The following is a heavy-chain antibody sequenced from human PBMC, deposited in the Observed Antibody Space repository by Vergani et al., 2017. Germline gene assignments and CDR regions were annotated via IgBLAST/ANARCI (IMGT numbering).Heavy chain of an antibody. CDR2: ISSSSSHV. CDR3: ARSTDTAMEFDY. CDR1: GFTFSSYS. J-gene: IGHJ4*02. D-gene: IGHD5-18*01. Sequence: EVQLVESGGGLVKPGGSLRLSCAASGFTFSSYSMNWVRQAPGKGLEWVSSISSSSSHVYYADSVKGRFTISRDNAKNSLYLQMNSLRAEDTAVYYCARSTDTAMEFDYWGQGTLVTVSS. V-gene: IGHV3-21*01.